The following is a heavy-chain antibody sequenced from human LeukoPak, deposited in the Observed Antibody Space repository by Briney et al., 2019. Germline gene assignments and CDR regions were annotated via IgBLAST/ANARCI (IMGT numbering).Heavy chain of an antibody. CDR3: SRGQQLEVVDF. V-gene: IGHV4-59*01. CDR1: GGSISTYY. J-gene: IGHJ4*02. Sequence: SETLSLTCTVSGGSISTYYWSWIRQPPGKGLEWIGYIYYSGNTNYNPYLQSRVTISVDTSKNQFSLRLNSVTAADTAVYYCSRGQQLEVVDFWGQGTLVIVSS. D-gene: IGHD6-13*01. CDR2: IYYSGNT.